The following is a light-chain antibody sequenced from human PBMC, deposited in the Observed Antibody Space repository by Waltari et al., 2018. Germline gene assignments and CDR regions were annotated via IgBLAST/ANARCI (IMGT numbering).Light chain of an antibody. Sequence: QSALTQPRSVSGSPGQSVTISCTGTSSDVGAYNFVSWYQQHPGKAPKVMFYDVSKRPSGVPGRFSGSKSGNTASLTISGLQAEDEADFYCCSYAGSYTWVFGGGTKLTVL. V-gene: IGLV2-11*01. CDR2: DVS. CDR3: CSYAGSYTWV. CDR1: SSDVGAYNF. J-gene: IGLJ3*02.